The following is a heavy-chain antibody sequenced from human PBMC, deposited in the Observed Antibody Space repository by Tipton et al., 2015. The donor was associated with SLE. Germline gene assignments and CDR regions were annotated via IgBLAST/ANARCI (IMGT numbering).Heavy chain of an antibody. CDR3: ASGGGPGDY. D-gene: IGHD3-16*01. V-gene: IGHV4-34*01. CDR1: GGSISSYY. J-gene: IGHJ4*02. CDR2: INHSGST. Sequence: TLSLTCTVSGGSISSYYWSWIRQPPGKGLEWIGEINHSGSTNYNPSLKSRVTISVDTSKNQFSLKLSSVTAADTAVYYCASGGGPGDYWGQGTLVTVSS.